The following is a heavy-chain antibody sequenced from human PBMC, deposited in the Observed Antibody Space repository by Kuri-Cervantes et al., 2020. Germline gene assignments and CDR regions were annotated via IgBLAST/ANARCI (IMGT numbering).Heavy chain of an antibody. J-gene: IGHJ4*02. CDR3: ARDLRGYSSDLDY. Sequence: ETLSLTCAASGFTFSSYSMNWVRQAPGKGLEWVSSISSSSSYIYYADSVKGRFTISRDNAKNSLYLQMNSLRAEDTAVYYCARDLRGYSSDLDYWGQGTLVTVSS. V-gene: IGHV3-21*01. CDR2: ISSSSSYI. D-gene: IGHD6-19*01. CDR1: GFTFSSYS.